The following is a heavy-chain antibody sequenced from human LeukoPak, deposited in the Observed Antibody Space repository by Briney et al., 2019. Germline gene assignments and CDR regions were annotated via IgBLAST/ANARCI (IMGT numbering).Heavy chain of an antibody. CDR3: TTEQAGHGLFDY. D-gene: IGHD6-19*01. CDR1: GFTFSNAW. Sequence: GGSLRLSCAASGFTFSNAWMSWVRQAPGKGLEWVGRIKSKTDGGTTDYAAPVKGRFTISRDDSKNTLYLQMNSLKTEDTAVYYRTTEQAGHGLFDYWGQGTLVTVSS. V-gene: IGHV3-15*01. CDR2: IKSKTDGGTT. J-gene: IGHJ4*02.